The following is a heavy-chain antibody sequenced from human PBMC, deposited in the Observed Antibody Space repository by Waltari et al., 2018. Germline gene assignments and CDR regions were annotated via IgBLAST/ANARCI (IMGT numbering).Heavy chain of an antibody. CDR2: IYTSGST. Sequence: QVQLQESGPGLVKPSETLSLTCTVSGGSISSYYRSWIRQPAGQGMEWLGRIYTSGSTNYNPSLKSRVTMSVDTSKNQFSLKLSSVTAADTAVYYCARDLNDCWSGYLGAFDIWGQGTMVTVSS. J-gene: IGHJ3*02. V-gene: IGHV4-4*07. CDR3: ARDLNDCWSGYLGAFDI. CDR1: GGSISSYY. D-gene: IGHD3-3*01.